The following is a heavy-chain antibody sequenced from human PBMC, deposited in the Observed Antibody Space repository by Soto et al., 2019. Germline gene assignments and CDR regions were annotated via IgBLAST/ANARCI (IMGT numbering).Heavy chain of an antibody. CDR1: GYSISSSNW. Sequence: SETLSLTCAVSGYSISSSNWWSWIRQPPGKGLEWIGYIYYSGSTNYNPSLKSRVTISVDTSKNQFSLKLSSVTAADTAVYYCARVWGGAFDIWGQGTMVTVSS. CDR2: IYYSGST. CDR3: ARVWGGAFDI. V-gene: IGHV4-28*03. D-gene: IGHD3-10*01. J-gene: IGHJ3*02.